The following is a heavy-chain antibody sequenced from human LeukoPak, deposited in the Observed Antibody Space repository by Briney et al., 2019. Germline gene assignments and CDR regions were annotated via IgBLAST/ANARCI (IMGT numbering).Heavy chain of an antibody. D-gene: IGHD2-2*01. V-gene: IGHV3-23*01. CDR2: IGTSGDGT. CDR3: ANARGNTVPYTWFDS. Sequence: GGSLGLSCVASGGFALSGFVLSWVRQGPGQGLEWVSVIGTSGDGTYYADSVKGRFTISRDNSKNILYLQMNSLRVEDTAVYYCANARGNTVPYTWFDSWGQGTLVTVSS. J-gene: IGHJ5*01. CDR1: GGFALSGFV.